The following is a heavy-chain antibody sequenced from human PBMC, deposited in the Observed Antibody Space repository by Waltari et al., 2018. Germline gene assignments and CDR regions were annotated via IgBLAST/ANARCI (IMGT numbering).Heavy chain of an antibody. J-gene: IGHJ4*02. CDR1: GFNSRVSG. CDR3: ARGCIDHRCYIEK. Sequence: EVHLLDYGGRLVQPGGSLRLSCIASGFNSRVSGRHWVRQAPGGGLEWVSYIQNTGHMIYYADSVKGRFTISRDNAQNSVYLQMNSLRAEDTAVYYCARGCIDHRCYIEKWGQGTLVTVSS. V-gene: IGHV3-48*03. D-gene: IGHD2-8*01. CDR2: IQNTGHMI.